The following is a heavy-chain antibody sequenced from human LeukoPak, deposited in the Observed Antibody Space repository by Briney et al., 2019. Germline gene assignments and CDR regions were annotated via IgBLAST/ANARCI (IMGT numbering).Heavy chain of an antibody. D-gene: IGHD2-15*01. CDR3: ARRYCSGGSCYLFDY. V-gene: IGHV5-51*01. CDR1: GYSFTSYW. Sequence: GESLKISCKGSGYSFTSYWIGWVRQMPGKGLEWRGIIYPVDSDTRYSPSFQGQVTISADKSISTAYLQWSSLKASDTAMYYCARRYCSGGSCYLFDYWGQGTLVTVSS. CDR2: IYPVDSDT. J-gene: IGHJ4*02.